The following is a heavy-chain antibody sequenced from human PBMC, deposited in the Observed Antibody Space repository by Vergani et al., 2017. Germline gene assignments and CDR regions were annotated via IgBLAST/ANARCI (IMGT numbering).Heavy chain of an antibody. CDR1: GYTFTGYY. J-gene: IGHJ4*02. D-gene: IGHD6-19*01. Sequence: QVQLVQSGAEVKKPGASVKVSCKASGYTFTGYYMHWVRQAPGQGLEWMGWITPNTGGTNYAKKFQGRVTMTRDTSTSTAYMELRSLRSDDTAVYYCARGGGTVAARYWGQGTLVTVSS. CDR3: ARGGGTVAARY. V-gene: IGHV1-2*02. CDR2: ITPNTGGT.